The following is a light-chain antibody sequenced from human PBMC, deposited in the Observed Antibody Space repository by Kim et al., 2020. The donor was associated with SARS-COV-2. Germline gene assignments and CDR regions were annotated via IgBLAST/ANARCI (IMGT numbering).Light chain of an antibody. V-gene: IGKV1-9*01. J-gene: IGKJ1*01. Sequence: AAFGDRVTITCRPSQGISSSFAWFHQNPGKATDLLIYGASTLQSGAPSRFSGSGSGPDFTLTISSLQPEDFAIYYCQQSNGYPWTFGQGTKVDIK. CDR3: QQSNGYPWT. CDR1: QGISSS. CDR2: GAS.